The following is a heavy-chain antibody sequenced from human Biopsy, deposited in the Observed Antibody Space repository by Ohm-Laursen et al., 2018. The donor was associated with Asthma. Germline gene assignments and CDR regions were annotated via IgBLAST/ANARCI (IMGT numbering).Heavy chain of an antibody. V-gene: IGHV3-30*18. D-gene: IGHD1-26*01. CDR2: ISFDGSNE. Sequence: SLRLSCSASGFTFSDYYMSWVRQAPGKGLEWVAVISFDGSNEDYADSVKGRFTISRDNSKNTLFLEMNSLRPEDTAVYYCAKELFPGWELRRGPDSWGQGTLVTVSS. CDR3: AKELFPGWELRRGPDS. J-gene: IGHJ4*02. CDR1: GFTFSDYY.